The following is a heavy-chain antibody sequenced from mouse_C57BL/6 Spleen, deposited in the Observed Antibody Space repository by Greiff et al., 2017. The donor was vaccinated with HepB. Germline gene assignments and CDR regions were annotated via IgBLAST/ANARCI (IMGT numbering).Heavy chain of an antibody. CDR1: GYTFTSYW. CDR3: ARDGNYDYFDY. CDR2: IDPSDSYT. V-gene: IGHV1-69*01. Sequence: QVQLQQPGAELVMPGASVKLSCKASGYTFTSYWMHWVKQRPGQGLEWIGEIDPSDSYTNYNQKFKGKSTLTVDKSSSTAYMQLSSLTSEDSAVYYCARDGNYDYFDYWGQGTTLTVSS. D-gene: IGHD2-1*01. J-gene: IGHJ2*01.